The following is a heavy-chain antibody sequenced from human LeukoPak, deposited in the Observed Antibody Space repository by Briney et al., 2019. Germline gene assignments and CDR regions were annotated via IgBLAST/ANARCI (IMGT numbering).Heavy chain of an antibody. D-gene: IGHD1-26*01. V-gene: IGHV3-33*01. CDR2: VWYDGTNI. CDR3: ARGGYSGTYFFDY. Sequence: GGSLRLSCAASGFTFSTYGMHWVRQAPGKGPEWVAVVWYDGTNIHYVDSVKGRFTISRDNSKSTLYLQMNSLTAEDTAVYYCARGGYSGTYFFDYWGQGTPVTVSS. CDR1: GFTFSTYG. J-gene: IGHJ4*02.